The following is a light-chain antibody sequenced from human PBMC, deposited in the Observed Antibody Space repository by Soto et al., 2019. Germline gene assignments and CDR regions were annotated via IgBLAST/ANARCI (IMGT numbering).Light chain of an antibody. CDR3: QQVDSDPRT. Sequence: IQLTQSPSSLSASVGDRVTVTCRASQGIGTYLDWYQQKSGKAPTVLIYASSTLQTGVPSRFSGSGSGTDFSLTISSLHPEDVATYYCQQVDSDPRTFGQGTKVDIK. CDR1: QGIGTY. J-gene: IGKJ1*01. CDR2: ASS. V-gene: IGKV1-9*01.